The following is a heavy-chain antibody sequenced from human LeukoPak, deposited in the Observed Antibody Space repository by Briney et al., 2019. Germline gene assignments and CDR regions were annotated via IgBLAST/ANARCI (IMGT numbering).Heavy chain of an antibody. J-gene: IGHJ4*02. Sequence: ASVKVSCKASGGTFSSYAISWVRQAPGQGLEWMGGIIPIFGTANYAQKFQGRVTITADKSTSTAYMELSSLRSEDTAVYYCVRQLGIAGTLDYWGQGTLVTVSS. CDR3: VRQLGIAGTLDY. V-gene: IGHV1-69*06. CDR1: GGTFSSYA. CDR2: IIPIFGTA. D-gene: IGHD1-14*01.